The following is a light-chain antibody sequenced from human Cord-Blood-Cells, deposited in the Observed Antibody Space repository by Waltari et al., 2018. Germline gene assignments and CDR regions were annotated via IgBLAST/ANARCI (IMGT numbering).Light chain of an antibody. CDR3: QQSYSTHT. V-gene: IGKV1-39*01. Sequence: DIKMTQSPSSLSASVGDRVTITCRPSQSISSYLNWYQQKPGKAPKLLIYAASSLQSGVPAMFSGSGSGTDFTLTISSLQPEDFATYYCQQSYSTHTFGQGTKLEIK. CDR2: AAS. J-gene: IGKJ2*01. CDR1: QSISSY.